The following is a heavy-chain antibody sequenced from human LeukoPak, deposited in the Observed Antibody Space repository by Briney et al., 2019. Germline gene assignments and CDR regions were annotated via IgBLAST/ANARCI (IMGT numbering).Heavy chain of an antibody. D-gene: IGHD1-26*01. CDR1: GYTFTSYG. V-gene: IGHV1-18*01. CDR3: ARDMVGATDLQFDY. Sequence: ASVKVSCKASGYTFTSYGISWVRQAPGQGLEWMGWISAYNGNTNYAQKLQSRVTMTTDTSTSTAYTELRSLRSDDTAVYYCARDMVGATDLQFDYWGQGTLVTVSS. CDR2: ISAYNGNT. J-gene: IGHJ4*02.